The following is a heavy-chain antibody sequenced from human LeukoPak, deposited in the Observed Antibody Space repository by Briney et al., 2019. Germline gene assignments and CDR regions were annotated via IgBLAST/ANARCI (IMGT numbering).Heavy chain of an antibody. V-gene: IGHV3-21*01. D-gene: IGHD3-10*01. CDR2: ISSSSSYI. Sequence: GGSLRLSCAASGFTFSSYSMNWVRQAPGKGLEWVSSISSSSSYIYYADSVKGRFTISRDNAKNSLYLQMNSLRAEDTAVYYCAREESYGSGSLVYYGMDVWGQGTTVTVSS. CDR1: GFTFSSYS. J-gene: IGHJ6*02. CDR3: AREESYGSGSLVYYGMDV.